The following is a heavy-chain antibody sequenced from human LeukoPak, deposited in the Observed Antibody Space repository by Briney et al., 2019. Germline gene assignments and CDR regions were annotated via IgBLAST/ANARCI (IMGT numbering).Heavy chain of an antibody. CDR2: INPNSGGT. V-gene: IGHV1-2*02. D-gene: IGHD2-2*01. CDR1: GYTFTGYY. J-gene: IGHJ4*02. CDR3: AFIGRYCSSTSCSFDY. Sequence: GASVKVSCKASGYTFTGYYMHWVRQAPGQGLEWMGWINPNSGGTNYAQKFQGRVTMTRDTSISTAYMELSRPRSDDTAVYYCAFIGRYCSSTSCSFDYWGQGTLVTVSS.